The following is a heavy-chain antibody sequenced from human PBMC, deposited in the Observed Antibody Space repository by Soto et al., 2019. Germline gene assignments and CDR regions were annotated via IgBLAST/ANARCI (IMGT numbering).Heavy chain of an antibody. CDR1: GFTFSNAW. CDR2: IKSKTDGGTT. CDR3: TPPLIVWGSYRYNYYGMDV. D-gene: IGHD3-16*02. Sequence: EVQLVESGGGLVKPGGSLRLSCAASGFTFSNAWMNWVRQAPGKGLEWVGRIKSKTDGGTTDYAAPVKGRFTISRDDSKNTLYLQMNSLKTEDTAVYYCTPPLIVWGSYRYNYYGMDVWGQGTTGTVSS. J-gene: IGHJ6*02. V-gene: IGHV3-15*07.